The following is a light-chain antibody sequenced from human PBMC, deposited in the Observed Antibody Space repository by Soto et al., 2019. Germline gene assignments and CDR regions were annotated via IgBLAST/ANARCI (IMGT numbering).Light chain of an antibody. Sequence: DIQMTQSPSSLYASVGDRVTITCQASQDIGNSVNWYQQKPGKAPKLLLSAASNLETGDPLRFSGSGSGTDFAFIISSLQPEDVATYFCQQYGSLPITFGQGTRLEIK. CDR1: QDIGNS. CDR3: QQYGSLPIT. CDR2: AAS. J-gene: IGKJ5*01. V-gene: IGKV1-33*01.